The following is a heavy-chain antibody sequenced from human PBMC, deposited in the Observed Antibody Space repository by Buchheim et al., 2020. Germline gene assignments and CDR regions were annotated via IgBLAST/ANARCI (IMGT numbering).Heavy chain of an antibody. Sequence: EVQLLESGGGLVQPGGSLRLSCAASGFTFSNYAMNWVRQAPGKGLEWVSGIKGSGDTTFYADSVKGRFTISRDNSKNTLYLQMNSLRAEDTAVYYCGRDIVVLLSSTSGFDYWGQGTL. CDR2: IKGSGDTT. CDR3: GRDIVVLLSSTSGFDY. V-gene: IGHV3-23*01. CDR1: GFTFSNYA. J-gene: IGHJ4*02. D-gene: IGHD2-15*01.